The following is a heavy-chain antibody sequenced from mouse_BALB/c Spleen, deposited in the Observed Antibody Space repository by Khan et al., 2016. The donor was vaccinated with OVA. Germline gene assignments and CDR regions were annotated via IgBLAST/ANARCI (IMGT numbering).Heavy chain of an antibody. V-gene: IGHV2-6-5*01. CDR2: IGGGGSP. CDR1: GFSLTDYG. CDR3: AKQIWSPYYGMDY. J-gene: IGHJ4*01. Sequence: VQLQESGPGLVAPSQSLSITCTVSGFSLTDYGVSWIRQPPGKVLGWLGVIGGGGSPTYISALKSSLSISKDNSKSQVFLKMNSLQTDDTAMYYCAKQIWSPYYGMDYWGQGTSVTVSS. D-gene: IGHD1-1*02.